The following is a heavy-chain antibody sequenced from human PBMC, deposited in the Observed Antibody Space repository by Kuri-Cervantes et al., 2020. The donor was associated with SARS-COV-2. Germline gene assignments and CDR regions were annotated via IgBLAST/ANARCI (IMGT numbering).Heavy chain of an antibody. D-gene: IGHD3-22*01. CDR1: GFTFSSYS. CDR3: ARTYNYYDSSGYWGSYFDY. Sequence: GESLKISCAASGFTFSSYSMNWVRQAPGKGLEWVANIKEDGSEKYYVDSVKGRFTISRDNAKNSLYLQMNSLRAEDTAVYYCARTYNYYDSSGYWGSYFDYWGQGTLVTVSS. V-gene: IGHV3-7*01. J-gene: IGHJ4*02. CDR2: IKEDGSEK.